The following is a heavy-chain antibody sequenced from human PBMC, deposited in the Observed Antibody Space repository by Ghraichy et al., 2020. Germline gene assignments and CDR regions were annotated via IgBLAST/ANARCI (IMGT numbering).Heavy chain of an antibody. CDR3: AKTLEYSSEGIDS. Sequence: GVLNISCAASGYTFSSYAMSWVRQAPGKGLEWVSGIAGATTTYYADSVKGRFTISRDNFKKTLYLQMNSLRAEDTAVYYCAKTLEYSSEGIDSWGQGTLVSVSS. CDR2: IAGATTT. V-gene: IGHV3-23*01. D-gene: IGHD3-22*01. CDR1: GYTFSSYA. J-gene: IGHJ4*02.